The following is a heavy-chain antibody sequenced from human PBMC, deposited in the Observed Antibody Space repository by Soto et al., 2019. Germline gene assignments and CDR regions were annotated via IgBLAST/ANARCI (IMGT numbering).Heavy chain of an antibody. V-gene: IGHV4-34*01. CDR2: INHSGST. D-gene: IGHD5-12*01. CDR3: ARPSVATTRGNWFDP. Sequence: SSETLSLTCAFYGGSFSGYYWSWIRQPPGKGLEWIGEINHSGSTNYNPSLKSRVTISVDTSKNQFSLKLSSVTAADTAVYYCARPSVATTRGNWFDPWGQGTLVTVSS. J-gene: IGHJ5*02. CDR1: GGSFSGYY.